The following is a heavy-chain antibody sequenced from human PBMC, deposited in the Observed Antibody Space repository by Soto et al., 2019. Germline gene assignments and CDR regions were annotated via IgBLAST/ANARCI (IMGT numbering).Heavy chain of an antibody. CDR1: GFTFSSYD. CDR2: IGTAGDP. D-gene: IGHD6-19*01. CDR3: ARAGIAVGGTYAFDI. Sequence: LRLSCAASGFTFSSYDMHWVRQATGKGLEWVSAIGTAGDPYYPGSVKGRFTISRENAKNSLYLQMNSLRAGDTAVYYCARAGIAVGGTYAFDIWGQGTMVTVSS. J-gene: IGHJ3*02. V-gene: IGHV3-13*05.